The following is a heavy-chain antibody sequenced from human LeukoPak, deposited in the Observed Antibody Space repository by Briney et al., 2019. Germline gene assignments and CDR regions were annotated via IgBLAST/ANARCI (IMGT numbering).Heavy chain of an antibody. CDR1: GFTFSSYA. Sequence: PGGSLRLSCAASGFTFSSYAMSWVRQAPGKGLEWVSAISVSGGDTYYADSVKGRFIISRDNSKNTLYMQMNSLRAEDTAIYYCAKVDVGYYFEYWGQGPWSPSPQ. CDR2: ISVSGGDT. V-gene: IGHV3-23*01. D-gene: IGHD1-26*01. J-gene: IGHJ4*02. CDR3: AKVDVGYYFEY.